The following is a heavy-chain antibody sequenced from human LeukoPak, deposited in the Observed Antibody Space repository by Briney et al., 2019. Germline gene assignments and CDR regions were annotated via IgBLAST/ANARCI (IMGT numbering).Heavy chain of an antibody. CDR2: IRGSGTST. CDR1: GFTFSSYA. Sequence: GGSLRLSCAASGFTFSSYAMSWVRQAPGKGLEWVSAIRGSGTSTFYADSVKGRFTISRDNSENTLYLQMNSLRAEDTAVYYCAKNGGSGTYYLYYYGMEVWGQGTLVTVSS. CDR3: AKNGGSGTYYLYYYGMEV. D-gene: IGHD3-10*01. J-gene: IGHJ6*02. V-gene: IGHV3-23*01.